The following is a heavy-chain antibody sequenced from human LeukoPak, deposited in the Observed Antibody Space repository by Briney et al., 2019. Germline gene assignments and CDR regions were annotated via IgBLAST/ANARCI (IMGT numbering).Heavy chain of an antibody. D-gene: IGHD3-10*01. J-gene: IGHJ3*01. CDR3: ARGGPYYYGSGSYWRN. CDR1: GGSISSGSYY. CDR2: IYTSGST. V-gene: IGHV4-61*02. Sequence: SETLSLTCTVSGGSISSGSYYWSWIRQPAGKGLEWIGRIYTSGSTNYNPSLKSRVTISVDTSKNQFSLKLSSVTAADTAVYYCARGGPYYYGSGSYWRNWGQGTMVTVSS.